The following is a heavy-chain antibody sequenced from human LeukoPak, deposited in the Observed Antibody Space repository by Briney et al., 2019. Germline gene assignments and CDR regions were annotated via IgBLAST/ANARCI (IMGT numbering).Heavy chain of an antibody. CDR1: GFAVSSNY. J-gene: IGHJ6*03. CDR2: IYGGGST. V-gene: IGHV3-53*05. Sequence: PGGSLRLSCAVSGFAVSSNYMTWVRQAPGKGLEWVSVIYGGGSTYYADSVKGRFTISRDNSKNRVYLQMNSLKTEDTAVYYCAREGSGYSYFYYMDVWGKGTTVTVSS. CDR3: AREGSGYSYFYYMDV. D-gene: IGHD3-3*01.